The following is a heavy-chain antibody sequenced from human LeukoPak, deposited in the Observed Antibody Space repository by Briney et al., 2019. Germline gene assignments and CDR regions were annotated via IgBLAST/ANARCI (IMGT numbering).Heavy chain of an antibody. V-gene: IGHV1-18*01. D-gene: IGHD3-22*01. J-gene: IGHJ6*02. CDR2: ISVYNGNP. Sequence: ASVKVSCKASGYTFTIYGIGWVRQAPGQGLEWMGWISVYNGNPNYAEKLQGRVTMTTDTSTSTAYMELRSLRSDDTAVYYCARESHYYDSSGFLYYYGMDVWGQGTTVTVSS. CDR1: GYTFTIYG. CDR3: ARESHYYDSSGFLYYYGMDV.